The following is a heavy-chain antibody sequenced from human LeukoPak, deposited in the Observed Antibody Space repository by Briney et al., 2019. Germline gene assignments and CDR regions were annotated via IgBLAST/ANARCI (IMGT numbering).Heavy chain of an antibody. Sequence: ASVKVSCKSSGESLSNYLITCVRQAPGQGLEWMGHVIPVLGRSNFAQKYQGRITITADESTNTAYVELRSLRSEDTAVYYCARDQRTYYLGSGSYYKVGRLDFWGQGTLVTVSS. V-gene: IGHV1-69*10. CDR2: VIPVLGRS. CDR1: GESLSNYL. CDR3: ARDQRTYYLGSGSYYKVGRLDF. D-gene: IGHD3-10*01. J-gene: IGHJ4*02.